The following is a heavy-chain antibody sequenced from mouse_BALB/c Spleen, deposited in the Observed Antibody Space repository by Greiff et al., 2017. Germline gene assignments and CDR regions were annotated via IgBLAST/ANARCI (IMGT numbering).Heavy chain of an antibody. D-gene: IGHD1-1*01. CDR3: YGSSPSFDY. J-gene: IGHJ2*01. CDR2: IDPENGDT. Sequence: VQLKQSGAELVRSGASVKLSCTASGFNIKDYYMHWVKQRPEQGLEWIGWIDPENGDTEYAPTFQGKATMTADTSSNTAYLQLSSLTSEDTAVYYSYGSSPSFDYWGQGTTLTVSS. V-gene: IGHV14-4*02. CDR1: GFNIKDYY.